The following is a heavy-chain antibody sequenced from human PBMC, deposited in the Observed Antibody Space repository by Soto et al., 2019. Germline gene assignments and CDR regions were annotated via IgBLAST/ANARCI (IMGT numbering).Heavy chain of an antibody. D-gene: IGHD3-22*01. V-gene: IGHV3-33*01. J-gene: IGHJ6*02. CDR2: IWFDGSNQ. CDR3: ARDIVASGYYGRGDKSGLQV. CDR1: GFPFSSYD. Sequence: ESGGGVVQPGRSQRLSCAALGFPFSSYDMHWVRQAPGKGLEWVAVIWFDGSNQYYADSVKGRFTIFRDDSKNTLYLQMNSLRVDDTAVYYCARDIVASGYYGRGDKSGLQVWGQGITVTVSS.